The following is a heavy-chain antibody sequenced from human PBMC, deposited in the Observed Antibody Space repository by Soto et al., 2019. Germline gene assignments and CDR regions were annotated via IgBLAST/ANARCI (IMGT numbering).Heavy chain of an antibody. CDR2: IYYSGNT. J-gene: IGHJ5*02. V-gene: IGHV4-59*01. Sequence: SETLSLTCTVSGWSISDYYWSWIRQPPGKGLEWIGYIYYSGNTNYNSSLESRVSISVDTSKNQFSLKLSSVTAADTAVYYCARVTSSSWYNWFDPWGPGTLVTVSS. D-gene: IGHD6-13*01. CDR3: ARVTSSSWYNWFDP. CDR1: GWSISDYY.